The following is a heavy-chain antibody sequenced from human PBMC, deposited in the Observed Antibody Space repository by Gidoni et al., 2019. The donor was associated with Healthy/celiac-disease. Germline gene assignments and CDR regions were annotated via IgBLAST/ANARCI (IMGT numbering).Heavy chain of an antibody. V-gene: IGHV1-2*02. J-gene: IGHJ6*03. CDR2: INPNSGGT. Sequence: QVQLVQSGAEVKKPGASVKVSCKASGYTFTGYYMHWVRRAPGQGLEWRGWINPNSGGTNYAQKFQGRVTMTRDTSISTAYMELSRLRSDDTAVYYCARTLSSSWYSGSPFGYYYYYMDVWGKGTTVTVSS. CDR1: GYTFTGYY. D-gene: IGHD6-13*01. CDR3: ARTLSSSWYSGSPFGYYYYYMDV.